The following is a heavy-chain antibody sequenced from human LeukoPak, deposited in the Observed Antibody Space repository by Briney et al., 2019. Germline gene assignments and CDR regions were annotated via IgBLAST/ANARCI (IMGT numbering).Heavy chain of an antibody. V-gene: IGHV4-59*02. CDR3: ARLSTYYDFWSPLDY. D-gene: IGHD3-3*01. Sequence: SETLSLTCTVSGASVSSHYWSWIRQPPGKGLDWIGYVSYSGGTNYNPSLKSRVTISLDTSKDQFSLRLNSVTAADTAVYYCARLSTYYDFWSPLDYWGQGTLVTVSS. CDR1: GASVSSHY. CDR2: VSYSGGT. J-gene: IGHJ4*02.